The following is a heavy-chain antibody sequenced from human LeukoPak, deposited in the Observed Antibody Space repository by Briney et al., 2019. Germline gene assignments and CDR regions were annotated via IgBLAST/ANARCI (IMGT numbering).Heavy chain of an antibody. D-gene: IGHD1-26*01. Sequence: PSETLSLTCTVSGGSISSYYWSWIRQPPGKGLEWIGYIYYSGSTNYNPSLKSRVTVSVDTSKDQFSLKLSSLTAADTAVYYCARTFLGDWYFDLWGRGTLVTVSS. CDR3: ARTFLGDWYFDL. V-gene: IGHV4-59*01. J-gene: IGHJ2*01. CDR1: GGSISSYY. CDR2: IYYSGST.